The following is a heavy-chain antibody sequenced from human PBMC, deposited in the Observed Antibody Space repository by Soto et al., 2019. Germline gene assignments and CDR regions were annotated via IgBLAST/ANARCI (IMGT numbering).Heavy chain of an antibody. Sequence: SETLSLTCTVSGGSISSYYWSWIRQPPGKGLEWIGYIYYSGSTYYNPSLKSRVTISVNTSKNQFSLKLSSVTAADTAVYYCARSVFPWGQGTLVTVS. V-gene: IGHV4-59*12. CDR1: GGSISSYY. J-gene: IGHJ5*02. CDR3: ARSVFP. CDR2: IYYSGST.